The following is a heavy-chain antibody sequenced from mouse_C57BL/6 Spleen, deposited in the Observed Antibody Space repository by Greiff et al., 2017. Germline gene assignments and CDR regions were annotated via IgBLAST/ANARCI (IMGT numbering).Heavy chain of an antibody. CDR3: ARRKLGLVDY. CDR2: LSSGGSYT. D-gene: IGHD4-1*01. J-gene: IGHJ2*01. V-gene: IGHV5-6*02. Sequence: EVKLMESGGDLVKPGGSLKLSCAASGFTFSSYGMSWVRQTPDKRLEWVATLSSGGSYTYYPDSVKGRFTISRDNAKNTLYLQMSSLKSEDTAMYYCARRKLGLVDYWGQGTTLTVSS. CDR1: GFTFSSYG.